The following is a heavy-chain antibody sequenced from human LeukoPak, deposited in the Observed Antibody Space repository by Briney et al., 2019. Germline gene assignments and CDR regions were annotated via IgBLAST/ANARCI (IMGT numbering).Heavy chain of an antibody. CDR2: IIPILGIA. CDR3: ARVSGHYFDY. J-gene: IGHJ4*02. D-gene: IGHD7-27*01. V-gene: IGHV1-69*04. CDR1: GGTFSSYA. Sequence: SVKVSCKASGGTFSSYAISWVRQAPGQGLEWMGRIIPILGIANYARKFQGRVTITADKSTSTAYMELSSLRSEDTAVYYCARVSGHYFDYWGQGTLVTISS.